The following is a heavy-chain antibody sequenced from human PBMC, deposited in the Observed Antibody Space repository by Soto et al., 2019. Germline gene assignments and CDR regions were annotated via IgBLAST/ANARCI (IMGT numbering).Heavy chain of an antibody. V-gene: IGHV6-1*01. CDR3: ARESGFLSEALDI. CDR1: GDIVFSNTAT. D-gene: IGHD1-26*01. J-gene: IGHJ3*02. Sequence: PSHTLSRTCAISGDIVFSNTATWNWIRQSPSRGLEWLGRTYYRSQWHNDYAESVKSRIPINPDTSKHQFSLQVNSVTPEDTAVYYCARESGFLSEALDISGRGTMVTVSS. CDR2: TYYRSQWHN.